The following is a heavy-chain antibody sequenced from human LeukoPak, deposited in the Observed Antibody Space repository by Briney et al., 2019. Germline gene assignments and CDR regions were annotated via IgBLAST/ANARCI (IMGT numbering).Heavy chain of an antibody. CDR2: IKQDGSEK. J-gene: IGHJ4*02. D-gene: IGHD5-12*01. CDR3: AREWLRQFDY. CDR1: GFTFSIYR. Sequence: GGSLRLSCADAGFTFSIYRINWVRQAPGKGLEWVANIKQDGSEKYYVDSVKGRFTISRDNAKNSLYLQMDSLRAEDTAVYYCAREWLRQFDYWGQGTLVTVSS. V-gene: IGHV3-7*04.